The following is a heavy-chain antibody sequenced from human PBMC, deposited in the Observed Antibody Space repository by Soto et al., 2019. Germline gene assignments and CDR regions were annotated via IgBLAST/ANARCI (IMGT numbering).Heavy chain of an antibody. CDR3: ARDLGSGGGMDV. V-gene: IGHV4-59*12. CDR2: IYYTGST. D-gene: IGHD7-27*01. J-gene: IGHJ6*02. Sequence: SETLSLTCTVSGGSITSYYWSWIRQPPGKGLEWIGYIYYTGSTNHNPSLKSRVTISVDTSKSQISLRLTSVTAADTAVYYCARDLGSGGGMDVWGQGTTVTVSS. CDR1: GGSITSYY.